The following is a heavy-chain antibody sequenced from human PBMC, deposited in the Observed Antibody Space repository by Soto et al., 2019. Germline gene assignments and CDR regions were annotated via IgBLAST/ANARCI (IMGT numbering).Heavy chain of an antibody. V-gene: IGHV1-2*04. CDR1: GYTSTGYY. CDR3: ARAGTMVRETILLTSYYYYGMDV. Sequence: GASVKVSCKASGYTSTGYYMHWVRQAPGQGLEWMGWINPNSGGTNYAQKFQGWVTMTRDTSISTAYMELSRLRSDDTAVYYCARAGTMVRETILLTSYYYYGMDVWGQGTTVTVSS. J-gene: IGHJ6*02. D-gene: IGHD3-10*01. CDR2: INPNSGGT.